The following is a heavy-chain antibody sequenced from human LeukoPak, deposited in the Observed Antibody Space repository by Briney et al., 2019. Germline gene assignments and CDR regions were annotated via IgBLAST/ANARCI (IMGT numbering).Heavy chain of an antibody. Sequence: ASVNVSCKASGYTFTSYDINWVRQAPGQGLELMGWTNPNSGKTGYAQKFQGRVTMTRNTSISTAYMELSSLRSEGTAVYYCARGGRSARGSPMELDYWGQGTLVTVSS. D-gene: IGHD3-10*01. CDR3: ARGGRSARGSPMELDY. V-gene: IGHV1-8*01. J-gene: IGHJ4*02. CDR2: TNPNSGKT. CDR1: GYTFTSYD.